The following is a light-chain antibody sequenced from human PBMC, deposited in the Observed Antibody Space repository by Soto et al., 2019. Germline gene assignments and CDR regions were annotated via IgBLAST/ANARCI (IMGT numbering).Light chain of an antibody. CDR3: QQSSKWPRT. CDR1: QSISSS. CDR2: GAS. Sequence: EIVMTQSPATLSVSPGERFTLSFSSSQSISSSLAWYQQRPGQPPRLLIYGASTRAAGIPPRFTGSGSGTEFTLTISSLQSEDFAVYYCQQSSKWPRTFGQGTKVDIK. V-gene: IGKV3-15*01. J-gene: IGKJ1*01.